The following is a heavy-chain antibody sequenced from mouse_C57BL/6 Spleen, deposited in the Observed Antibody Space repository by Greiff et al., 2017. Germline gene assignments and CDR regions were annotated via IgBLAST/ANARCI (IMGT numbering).Heavy chain of an antibody. Sequence: QVQLQQPGAELVKPGASVKLSCKASGYTFTSYWMHWVKQRPGQGLEWIGMIHPNSGSTNYNEKFKSKATLTVDKSSSTAYMQLSSLTSEDSAVYYCARSSYYGSSSPWYCDVWGTGTTVTVAS. D-gene: IGHD1-1*01. CDR1: GYTFTSYW. CDR3: ARSSYYGSSSPWYCDV. CDR2: IHPNSGST. V-gene: IGHV1-64*01. J-gene: IGHJ1*03.